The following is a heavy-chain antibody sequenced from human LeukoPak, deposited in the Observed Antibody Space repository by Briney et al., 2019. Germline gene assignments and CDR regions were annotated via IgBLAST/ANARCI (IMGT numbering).Heavy chain of an antibody. CDR2: INHSGST. Sequence: KSSETLSLTCAVYGGSFSGYYWSWIRQPPGKGLEWIGEINHSGSTNYNPSLKSRVTISVDTSKNQFSLKLSSVTAADTAVYYCARTLLRPLYCSGGSCYPGGFDPWGQGTLVTVSS. J-gene: IGHJ5*02. CDR3: ARTLLRPLYCSGGSCYPGGFDP. V-gene: IGHV4-34*01. CDR1: GGSFSGYY. D-gene: IGHD2-15*01.